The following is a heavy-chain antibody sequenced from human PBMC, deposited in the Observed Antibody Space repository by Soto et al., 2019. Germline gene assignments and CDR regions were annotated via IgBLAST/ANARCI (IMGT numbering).Heavy chain of an antibody. CDR1: GYTFTGYY. D-gene: IGHD2-15*01. CDR3: ARGRSSATPGYCSGGSCSIWFDP. V-gene: IGHV1-2*04. CDR2: INPNSGGT. J-gene: IGHJ5*02. Sequence: GASVKVSCKASGYTFTGYYMHWVRQAPGQGLEWMGWINPNSGGTNYAQKFQGWVTMTRDTSISTAYMELSRLRSDDTAVYYCARGRSSATPGYCSGGSCSIWFDPWGQGTLVTVSS.